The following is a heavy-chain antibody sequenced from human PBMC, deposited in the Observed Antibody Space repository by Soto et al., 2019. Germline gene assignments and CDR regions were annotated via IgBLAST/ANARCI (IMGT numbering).Heavy chain of an antibody. J-gene: IGHJ3*02. CDR3: AISAILGQAFDI. CDR1: GGSISSGGYY. Sequence: SETLSLTCTVSGGSISSGGYYWSWIRQHPGKGLEWIGYIYYSGSTYYNPSLKSRVTISVDASKNQFSLKLSSVTAADTAVYYCAISAILGQAFDIWGQGTMVTVSS. D-gene: IGHD3-3*01. V-gene: IGHV4-31*03. CDR2: IYYSGST.